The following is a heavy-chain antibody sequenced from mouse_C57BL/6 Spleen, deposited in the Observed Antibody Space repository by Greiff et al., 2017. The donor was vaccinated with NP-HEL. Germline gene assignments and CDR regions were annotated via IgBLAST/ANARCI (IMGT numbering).Heavy chain of an antibody. Sequence: EVQLQQSGAELVRPGASVKLSCTASGFNIKDDYMHWVKQRPEQGLEWIGWIDPENGDTEYASKFQGKATITADNSSNTAYLQLSGLTSEDTAVYYCFVRGYAMDYWGQGTSVTVSS. CDR2: IDPENGDT. J-gene: IGHJ4*01. V-gene: IGHV14-4*01. CDR1: GFNIKDDY. CDR3: FVRGYAMDY.